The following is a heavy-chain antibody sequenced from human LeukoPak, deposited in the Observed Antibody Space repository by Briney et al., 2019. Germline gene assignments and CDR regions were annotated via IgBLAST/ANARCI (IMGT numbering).Heavy chain of an antibody. Sequence: SETLSLTCTASGGSISSGGYYWSWIRQHPGKGLEWIGYIYYSGSTYYNPSLKSRVTISVDTSKNQFSLKLSSVTAADTAVYYCARAHVDTAIAFDYWGQGTLVTVSS. CDR3: ARAHVDTAIAFDY. J-gene: IGHJ4*02. V-gene: IGHV4-31*03. D-gene: IGHD5-18*01. CDR2: IYYSGST. CDR1: GGSISSGGYY.